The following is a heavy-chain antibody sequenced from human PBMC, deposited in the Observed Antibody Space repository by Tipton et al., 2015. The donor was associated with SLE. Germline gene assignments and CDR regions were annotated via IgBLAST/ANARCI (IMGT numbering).Heavy chain of an antibody. CDR1: GFTFSSYW. D-gene: IGHD3-9*01. Sequence: SLRLSCAASGFTFSSYWMSWVRQAPGKGLQWVANIKQDGSEKYYVDSVKGRFTISRDNAKNSLYLQMNSLRAEDTAVYYCARETIKHPRGYYYYYCMDVWGQGTTVTVSS. J-gene: IGHJ6*02. CDR3: ARETIKHPRGYYYYYCMDV. CDR2: IKQDGSEK. V-gene: IGHV3-7*01.